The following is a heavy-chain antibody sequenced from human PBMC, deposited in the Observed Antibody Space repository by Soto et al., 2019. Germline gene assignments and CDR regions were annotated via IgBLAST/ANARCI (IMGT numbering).Heavy chain of an antibody. CDR2: INHSGST. D-gene: IGHD6-6*01. CDR1: GGSFGGYY. V-gene: IGHV4-34*01. Sequence: QVQLQQWGAGLLKPSETLSLTCVVYGGSFGGYYWTWFRQPPGMGLEWIGEINHSGSTNYNPSLKSRATISVDTSKNQFSLKLSSVTAADTAVYYCARYTTSPLWYFDLWGRGTLVTVSS. J-gene: IGHJ2*01. CDR3: ARYTTSPLWYFDL.